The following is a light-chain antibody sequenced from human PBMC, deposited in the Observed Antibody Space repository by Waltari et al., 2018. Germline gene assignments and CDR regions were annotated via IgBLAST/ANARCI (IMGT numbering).Light chain of an antibody. CDR1: QSIGGS. Sequence: EIVLTQSPDFQSVTPKEKVTITCRASQSIGGSLHWYQQKPDKSPRLLVKYASQSISGVPSRFSGSGYGTDFTLTINSLETEDAATYYCHQSNILPRTFGRGTKLEIK. CDR2: YAS. J-gene: IGKJ2*01. CDR3: HQSNILPRT. V-gene: IGKV6-21*02.